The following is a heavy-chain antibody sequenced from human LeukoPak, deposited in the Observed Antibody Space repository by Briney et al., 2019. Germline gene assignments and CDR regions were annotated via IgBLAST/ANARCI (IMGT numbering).Heavy chain of an antibody. CDR2: INPNSGGT. J-gene: IGHJ4*02. CDR3: ARVAEYCSSTICYDNYIDY. D-gene: IGHD2-2*01. Sequence: ASVKVSCKASGYTFTDYYMHWVRQAPGQGLEWMGWINPNSGGTNYAQNFQGRVTMTRDTSISTAYMELSSLTSDDTAVYYCARVAEYCSSTICYDNYIDYWGQGTLVTVSS. CDR1: GYTFTDYY. V-gene: IGHV1-2*02.